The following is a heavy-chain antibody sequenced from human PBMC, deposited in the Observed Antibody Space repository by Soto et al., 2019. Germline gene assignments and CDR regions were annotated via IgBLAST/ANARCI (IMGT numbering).Heavy chain of an antibody. CDR1: GGSISSANW. D-gene: IGHD3-22*01. CDR2: IYQSGRT. Sequence: SETLSLTCAVSGGSISSANWWSWVRQTPGKGLEWIGEIYQSGRTNYNPSLKSRVTISVDKSKNQFSLNLRSVTAADTAVYYCARDRVESGYPEYFQHWGQGTLVTVSS. J-gene: IGHJ1*01. CDR3: ARDRVESGYPEYFQH. V-gene: IGHV4-4*02.